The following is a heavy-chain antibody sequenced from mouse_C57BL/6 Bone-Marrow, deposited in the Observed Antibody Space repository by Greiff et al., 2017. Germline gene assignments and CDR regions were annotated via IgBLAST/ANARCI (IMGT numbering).Heavy chain of an antibody. CDR1: GYTFTSYG. V-gene: IGHV1-81*01. Sequence: QVQLQQSGAELARPGASVKLSCKASGYTFTSYGISWVKQRPGQGLEWIGEIYPRSGNTYYNEKFKGKATLTADKSSSTAYMELLSLTSEDSAVCVCAKRVDYWGQGTTLTVSS. CDR2: IYPRSGNT. CDR3: AKRVDY. J-gene: IGHJ2*01.